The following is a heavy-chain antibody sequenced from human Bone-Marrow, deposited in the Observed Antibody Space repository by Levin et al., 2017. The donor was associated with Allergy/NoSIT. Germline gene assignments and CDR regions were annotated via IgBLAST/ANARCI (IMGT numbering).Heavy chain of an antibody. CDR2: IYSGDIT. CDR1: GFIVTNEY. CDR3: AAGRHGYIYGCPFDC. Sequence: PGGSLRLSCAASGFIVTNEYMSWVRQAPGKGLEWVSIIYSGDITYSADSVKGRFTVSRDNSKNTLYLQMNSLRVEDTAVYYCAAGRHGYIYGCPFDCWGQGTLVTVSS. D-gene: IGHD5-18*01. V-gene: IGHV3-53*01. J-gene: IGHJ4*02.